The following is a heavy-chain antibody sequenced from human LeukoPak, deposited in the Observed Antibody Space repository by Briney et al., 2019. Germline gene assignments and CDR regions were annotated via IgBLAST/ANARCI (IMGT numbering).Heavy chain of an antibody. CDR3: ARVPEEYVWGSYRHHFDY. V-gene: IGHV3-7*01. CDR2: IKQDGSEK. CDR1: GFTFSSYW. D-gene: IGHD3-16*02. Sequence: GGSLRLSCAASGFTFSSYWMSWVRQAPGKGLEWVANIKQDGSEKYYVDSVKVRFTISRDNAKNSLYLQMNSLRAEDTAVYYCARVPEEYVWGSYRHHFDYWGQGTLVTVSS. J-gene: IGHJ4*02.